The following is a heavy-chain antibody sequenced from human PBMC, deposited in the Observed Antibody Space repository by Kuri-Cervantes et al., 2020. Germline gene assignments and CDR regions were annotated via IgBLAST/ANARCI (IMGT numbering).Heavy chain of an antibody. CDR3: ARAGGVRSPLFSYYYGLDV. CDR1: GYSISSGYY. CDR2: IYHSGST. J-gene: IGHJ6*02. D-gene: IGHD3-16*01. V-gene: IGHV4-38-2*02. Sequence: SETLSLTCTVSGYSISSGYYWGWIRQPPGKGLEWIGSIYHSGSTYYNPSLKSRVTISADTSKNQFSLRLSSVTAADTAVYYCARAGGVRSPLFSYYYGLDVWGRGTTVTVSS.